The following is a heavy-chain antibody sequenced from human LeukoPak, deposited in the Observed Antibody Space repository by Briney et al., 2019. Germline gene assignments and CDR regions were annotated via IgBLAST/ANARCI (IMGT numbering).Heavy chain of an antibody. CDR2: IYYSGST. Sequence: SETLSLTCTVSGGSISSGDYYWSWIRQPPGKGLEWIGYIYYSGSTYYNPSLKSRVTISVDTSKNQFSLKLSSVTAADTAVYYCARVQRYFDWLLLGAPTQAYYYYMDVWGKGTTVTVSS. CDR3: ARVQRYFDWLLLGAPTQAYYYYMDV. CDR1: GGSISSGDYY. D-gene: IGHD3-9*01. J-gene: IGHJ6*03. V-gene: IGHV4-30-4*08.